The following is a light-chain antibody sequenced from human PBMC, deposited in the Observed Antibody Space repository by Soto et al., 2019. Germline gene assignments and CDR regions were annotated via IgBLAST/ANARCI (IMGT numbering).Light chain of an antibody. CDR1: QDIRNY. CDR3: QQYDNLPRT. Sequence: DIQMTQSPSSLSASVGDRITITCQASQDIRNYLKWYQQKSGKAPKLLIYDASNLEKGVPSRFSGSGSGTDFTFTINSLQPDDIATYYCQQYDNLPRTFGQGTKVEIK. J-gene: IGKJ1*01. V-gene: IGKV1-33*01. CDR2: DAS.